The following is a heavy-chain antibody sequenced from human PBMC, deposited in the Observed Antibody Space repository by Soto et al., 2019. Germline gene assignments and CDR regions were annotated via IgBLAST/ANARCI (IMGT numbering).Heavy chain of an antibody. Sequence: QVKLQESGPGLVRPSETLSLTCTVIGASFTGCSWSWIGQPAGKDLGGIGRFYSTEGSIDNPNLTSRVTISVDTSKNELSLKVASVTAADTAVYYCAIDGDTAGDLWGQGTLVTVSS. CDR3: AIDGDTAGDL. J-gene: IGHJ5*02. D-gene: IGHD3-3*01. V-gene: IGHV4-4*07. CDR1: GASFTGCS. CDR2: FYSTEGS.